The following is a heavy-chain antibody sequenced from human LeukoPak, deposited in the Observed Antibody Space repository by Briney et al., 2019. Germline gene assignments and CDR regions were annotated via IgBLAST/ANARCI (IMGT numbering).Heavy chain of an antibody. CDR1: GGSITSYY. J-gene: IGHJ4*02. D-gene: IGHD3-22*01. V-gene: IGHV4-59*08. CDR2: IYYSRST. CDR3: ARHTSGYESSCRLFDY. Sequence: SETLSLTCTVSGGSITSYYWSWIRQPPGKGLEWIGYIYYSRSTNYNPSLKSRVTISVDTSKNQFSLKLSSVTAADTAVYYCARHTSGYESSCRLFDYWGQGTLVTVSS.